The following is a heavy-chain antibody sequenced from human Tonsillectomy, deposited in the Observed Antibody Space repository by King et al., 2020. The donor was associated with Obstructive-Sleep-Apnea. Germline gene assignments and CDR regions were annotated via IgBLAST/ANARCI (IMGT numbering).Heavy chain of an antibody. CDR2: INSDGSTT. V-gene: IGHV3-74*01. CDR3: ARERGYYASGSYFNAFDI. D-gene: IGHD3-10*01. J-gene: IGHJ3*02. CDR1: GFTFSTFW. Sequence: VQLVESGGGLIQPGGSLRLSCAASGFTFSTFWMHWVRHAPGKGLVWVSRINSDGSTTTYADSVKGRFTISRDNAKNTLYLQMNSLRAEDTAVYFCARERGYYASGSYFNAFDIWGLGTMVTVSS.